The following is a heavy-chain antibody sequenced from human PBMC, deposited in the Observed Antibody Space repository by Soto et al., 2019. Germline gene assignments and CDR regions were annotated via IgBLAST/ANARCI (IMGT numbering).Heavy chain of an antibody. V-gene: IGHV1-18*01. CDR2: ISAHSGDT. J-gene: IGHJ4*02. Sequence: QVHLVQSGAEVTKPGASVKVSCKASGYTFTNYGINWVRRAPGQGLEWMGWISAHSGDTKYDQRFRDRVTMTTDTSTNTAYLELRSLTSDDTAVYYCERIITMIFLAPANWGKGTLVTVSS. CDR3: ERIITMIFLAPAN. CDR1: GYTFTNYG. D-gene: IGHD3-22*01.